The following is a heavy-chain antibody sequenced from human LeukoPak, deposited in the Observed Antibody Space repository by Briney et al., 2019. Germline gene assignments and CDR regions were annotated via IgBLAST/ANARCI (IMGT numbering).Heavy chain of an antibody. CDR3: ARESIAAASDS. D-gene: IGHD6-13*01. J-gene: IGHJ4*02. V-gene: IGHV4-31*03. Sequence: SQTLSLTCTVSGGSISSGGYYWSWIRQHPGKGLEWIGYIYYSGSTYYNPSLKSRVTISVDTSKNQFSLELNSVTAADTAVYYCARESIAAASDSWGQGTLVTVSS. CDR1: GGSISSGGYY. CDR2: IYYSGST.